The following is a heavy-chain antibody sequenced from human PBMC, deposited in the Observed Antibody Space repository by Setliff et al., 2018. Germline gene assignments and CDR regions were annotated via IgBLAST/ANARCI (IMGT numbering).Heavy chain of an antibody. D-gene: IGHD6-13*01. J-gene: IGHJ4*02. CDR3: SRLVRFCTRTACQRLSGDDY. Sequence: ASVKVSCKASGYTFSDYGVSWVRQAPGQGLEWLGWISPYSGNSYSAPKFQGRLFLTTDTSADTAYLDLRSLRSDDTAVYFCSRLVRFCTRTACQRLSGDDYWGQGTLVTVSS. CDR1: GYTFSDYG. CDR2: ISPYSGNS. V-gene: IGHV1-18*01.